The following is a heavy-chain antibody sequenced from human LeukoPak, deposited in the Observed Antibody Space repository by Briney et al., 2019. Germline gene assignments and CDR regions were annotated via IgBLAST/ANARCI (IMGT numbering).Heavy chain of an antibody. D-gene: IGHD3-10*01. J-gene: IGHJ4*02. CDR3: ARSGFGEFQVDY. Sequence: SETLSLTCTVSGGSISSGGYYWSWIRQHPGKGLEWIGCIYYSGSTYYNPSLKSRVTISVDTSKNQFSLKLSSVTAADTAVYYCARSGFGEFQVDYWGQGTLVTVSS. V-gene: IGHV4-31*03. CDR1: GGSISSGGYY. CDR2: IYYSGST.